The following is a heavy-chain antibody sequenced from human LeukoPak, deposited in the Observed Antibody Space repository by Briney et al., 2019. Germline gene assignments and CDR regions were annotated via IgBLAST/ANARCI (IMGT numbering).Heavy chain of an antibody. J-gene: IGHJ4*02. CDR1: SYTFTSYG. V-gene: IGHV1-18*01. D-gene: IGHD5-12*01. CDR2: ISAYNGNT. Sequence: ASVKVSCKASSYTFTSYGISWVRQAPGQGLEWMGWISAYNGNTNYAQKLQGRVTMTTDTSTGTAYIELRSLRSDDTAVYYCAREYSGYDWGHFDYWGQGTLVTVSS. CDR3: AREYSGYDWGHFDY.